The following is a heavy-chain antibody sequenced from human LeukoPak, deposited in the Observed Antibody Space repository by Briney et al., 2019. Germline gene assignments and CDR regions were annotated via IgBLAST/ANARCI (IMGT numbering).Heavy chain of an antibody. Sequence: GGSLRLSCSASGITFSSFTMHWVRQAPGKGLEWVSYISISGSTIYYADSVKGRFTISRDNAKNSLYLQMNSLRAEDTAVYSCARVNSNYFDYWGQGTLVTVSS. V-gene: IGHV3-48*04. D-gene: IGHD4-11*01. CDR2: ISISGSTI. CDR1: GITFSSFT. J-gene: IGHJ4*02. CDR3: ARVNSNYFDY.